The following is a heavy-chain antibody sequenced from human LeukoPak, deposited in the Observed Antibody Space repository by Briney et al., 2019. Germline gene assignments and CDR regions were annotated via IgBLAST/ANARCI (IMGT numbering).Heavy chain of an antibody. D-gene: IGHD1-26*01. CDR1: GGSFSGYC. Sequence: SETLSLTCAIYGGSFSGYCWSWIRQPPGKGLEWIGSIYYSGNTYYNASLKSQVSISIDTSKNQFSLRLTSVTAADTAVYYCARGGSYNFQHWGQGTLVTVSS. CDR2: IYYSGNT. V-gene: IGHV4-34*01. J-gene: IGHJ1*01. CDR3: ARGGSYNFQH.